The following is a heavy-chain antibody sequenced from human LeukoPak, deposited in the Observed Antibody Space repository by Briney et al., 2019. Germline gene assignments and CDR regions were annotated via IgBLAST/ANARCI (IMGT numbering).Heavy chain of an antibody. D-gene: IGHD4-23*01. CDR3: ARDNSVEDTAWWFDP. V-gene: IGHV1-46*01. J-gene: IGHJ5*02. CDR1: GYTFTSYG. CDR2: INPSGGST. Sequence: GASVKVSCKASGYTFTSYGINWVRQAPGQGLEWMGIINPSGGSTSYAQKFQGRVTMTRDMSTSTDYMELSSLRSEDTAVYYCARDNSVEDTAWWFDPWGQGTLVTVSS.